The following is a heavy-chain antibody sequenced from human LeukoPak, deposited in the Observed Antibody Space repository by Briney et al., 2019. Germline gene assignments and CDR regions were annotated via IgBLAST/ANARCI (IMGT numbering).Heavy chain of an antibody. Sequence: GGSLRLSCAASGFTFSNAWMSWVRQAPGKGLEWVGRIKSKTDGGTTDYATPVKGRFTISRDDSKNTLYLQMNSLKTEDTAVYYCTTDYIPYRPEIDYWGQGTLVTVSS. D-gene: IGHD2-2*02. J-gene: IGHJ4*02. CDR2: IKSKTDGGTT. V-gene: IGHV3-15*01. CDR1: GFTFSNAW. CDR3: TTDYIPYRPEIDY.